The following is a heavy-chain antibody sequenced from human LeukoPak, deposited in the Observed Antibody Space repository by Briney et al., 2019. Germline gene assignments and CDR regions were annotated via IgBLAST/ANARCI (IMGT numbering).Heavy chain of an antibody. D-gene: IGHD3-22*01. J-gene: IGHJ4*02. CDR2: IIPIFGTA. Sequence: SVKVSCKASGGTFSSYAISWVRQAPGQGLEWMGGIIPIFGTANYAQKLQGRVTMTTDTSTSTAYMELRSLRSDDTAVYYCAREPSTGSGYYYVGPYYFDYWGQGTLVTVSS. V-gene: IGHV1-69*05. CDR3: AREPSTGSGYYYVGPYYFDY. CDR1: GGTFSSYA.